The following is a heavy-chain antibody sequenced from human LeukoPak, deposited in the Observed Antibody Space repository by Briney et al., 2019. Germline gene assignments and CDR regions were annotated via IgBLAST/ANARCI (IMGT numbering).Heavy chain of an antibody. CDR3: AKDRGADYYDSSGYYYGGPQYYFDY. V-gene: IGHV3-23*01. D-gene: IGHD3-22*01. CDR2: ISGSGGST. Sequence: GGSLRLSCAASGFTFSSYAMSWARQAPGKGLEWVSAISGSGGSTYYADSVKGRFTISRDNSKNTLYLQMNSLRAEDTAVYYCAKDRGADYYDSSGYYYGGPQYYFDYWGQGTLVTVSS. J-gene: IGHJ4*02. CDR1: GFTFSSYA.